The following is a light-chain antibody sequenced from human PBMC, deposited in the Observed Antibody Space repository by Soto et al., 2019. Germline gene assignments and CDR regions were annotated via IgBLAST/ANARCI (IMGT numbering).Light chain of an antibody. CDR1: QTISSW. CDR3: QHYNSYSEA. J-gene: IGKJ1*01. V-gene: IGKV1-5*03. Sequence: DIQMTQSPSTLSGSLVDMFTITCRASQTISSWLAWYQQKPGKAPKLLIYKASTLKSGVPSRFSGSGSGTEFTLTISSLQPDDFATYYCQHYNSYSEAFGQGTKVDIK. CDR2: KAS.